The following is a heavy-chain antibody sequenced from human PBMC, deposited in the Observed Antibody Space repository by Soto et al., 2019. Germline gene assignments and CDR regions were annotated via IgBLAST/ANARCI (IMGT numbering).Heavy chain of an antibody. V-gene: IGHV3-66*01. J-gene: IGHJ4*02. CDR3: ARAGTDNWV. CDR1: GFTVSNNY. D-gene: IGHD1-1*01. Sequence: EVQLVESGGGLVQPGGSLRLSCAASGFTVSNNYMRWVRQAPGKGLEWVSLIYSGGATYYADSVKGRFTISRDNSKNTLYLQMNSLRAEDTAVYYCARAGTDNWVGGQGILVTVSS. CDR2: IYSGGAT.